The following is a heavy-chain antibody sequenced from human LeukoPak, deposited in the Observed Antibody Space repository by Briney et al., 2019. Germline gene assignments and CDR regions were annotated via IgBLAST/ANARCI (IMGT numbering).Heavy chain of an antibody. Sequence: PSETLSLTCAVSGGSISSGGYSWSWIRQPPGKGLEWIGYIYHSGSTYYNPSLKSRVTISVDRSKNQFSLKLSSVTAADTAVYHCARGEASSSSSWFDPWGQGTLVTVSS. CDR2: IYHSGST. CDR1: GGSISSGGYS. V-gene: IGHV4-30-2*01. CDR3: ARGEASSSSSWFDP. D-gene: IGHD6-6*01. J-gene: IGHJ5*02.